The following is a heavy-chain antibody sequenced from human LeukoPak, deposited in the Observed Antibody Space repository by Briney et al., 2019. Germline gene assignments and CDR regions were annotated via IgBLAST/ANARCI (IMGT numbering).Heavy chain of an antibody. CDR3: AMDIGTGTSDYSDH. Sequence: ETLSLTCTVSGGSISSYYWSWVRQAPGKGLEWVSLISGHSTNTYYADSVKGRFTISRDSSKISLYLQMNSLRTEDTALYYCAMDIGTGTSDYSDHWGQGTLVTVSS. D-gene: IGHD1-7*01. CDR2: ISGHSTNT. J-gene: IGHJ4*02. V-gene: IGHV3-43*02. CDR1: GGSISSYY.